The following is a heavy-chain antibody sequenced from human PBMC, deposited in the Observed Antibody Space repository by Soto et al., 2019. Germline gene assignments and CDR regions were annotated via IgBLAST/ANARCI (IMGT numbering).Heavy chain of an antibody. D-gene: IGHD6-13*01. V-gene: IGHV4-4*02. CDR3: ARARATIAAAAIFDC. CDR1: GGSISTSNW. J-gene: IGHJ4*02. Sequence: QVQLQESGPGLVKPSGTLSLTCAVSGGSISTSNWWSWVRQPPGKGLEWIGEVYRTGSTNYNPSLESPLTISVGKSKNQFSLKLTPVTAADTAVYYCARARATIAAAAIFDCWGQGTLVTVSS. CDR2: VYRTGST.